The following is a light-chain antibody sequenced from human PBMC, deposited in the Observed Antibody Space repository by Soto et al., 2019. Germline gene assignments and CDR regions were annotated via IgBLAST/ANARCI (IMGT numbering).Light chain of an antibody. CDR3: QQRGNRPPWT. V-gene: IGKV3-11*01. Sequence: EIVLTQSPGTLFSSPGERATLSCRASQSVGKYLVWYQQKPGQAPRLLIYDASNRATGIPARFSGSGSGTDFTLTISSLEPEDVAVYYCQQRGNRPPWTFGQGTKV. J-gene: IGKJ1*01. CDR1: QSVGKY. CDR2: DAS.